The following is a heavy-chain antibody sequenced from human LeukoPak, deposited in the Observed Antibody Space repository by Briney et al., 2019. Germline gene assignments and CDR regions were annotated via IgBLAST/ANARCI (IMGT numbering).Heavy chain of an antibody. CDR1: GFTFSNSW. CDR2: INSDGSTR. Sequence: GGSLRLSCAASGFTFSNSWMHWVRQAPGKGLVWVSRINSDGSTRDHADSVRGRFTISRDNAKNTVYLQMNSLRAEDTAVYYCAAMAWGWGQGTLVTVSS. V-gene: IGHV3-74*01. D-gene: IGHD1-26*01. J-gene: IGHJ4*02. CDR3: AAMAWG.